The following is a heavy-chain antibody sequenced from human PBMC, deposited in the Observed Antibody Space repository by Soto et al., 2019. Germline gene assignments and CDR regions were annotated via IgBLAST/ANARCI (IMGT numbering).Heavy chain of an antibody. CDR2: IGTSGYDT. V-gene: IGHV3-23*01. D-gene: IGHD2-2*01. CDR1: GFTFSTCA. CDR3: AKGVVPAALNYYYYYGMDV. J-gene: IGHJ6*02. Sequence: GGSLRLSCAASGFTFSTCAMSWFRQAAGKGPEWVSAIGTSGYDTYYADSVKGRFTISRDNSKNTLYLQMNSLRAEDTAVYYCAKGVVPAALNYYYYYGMDVWGQGTTVTVSS.